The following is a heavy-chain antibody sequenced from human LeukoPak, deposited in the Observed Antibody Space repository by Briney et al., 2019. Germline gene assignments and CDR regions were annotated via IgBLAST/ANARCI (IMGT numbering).Heavy chain of an antibody. Sequence: GGSLRLSCAASGFTFSSYAIHWVRQAPGKGLEWVAFISNNGRNKDYADSVKGRFTISRDNSKNTLYLQVNSLRPEDTAVYYCTRDLSGHYSIDYWGQGTLVTVPS. V-gene: IGHV3-30*04. CDR2: ISNNGRNK. CDR3: TRDLSGHYSIDY. D-gene: IGHD3-22*01. CDR1: GFTFSSYA. J-gene: IGHJ4*02.